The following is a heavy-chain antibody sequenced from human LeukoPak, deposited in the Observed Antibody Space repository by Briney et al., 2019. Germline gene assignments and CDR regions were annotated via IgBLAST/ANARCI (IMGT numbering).Heavy chain of an antibody. CDR3: ARYRGLRYFDWLYRNNWFDP. CDR2: MNPNSGNT. D-gene: IGHD3-9*01. V-gene: IGHV1-8*01. J-gene: IGHJ5*02. Sequence: ASVKVSCKASGYTFTSYDINWVRQATGQGLEWMGWMNPNSGNTGYAQKFQGRVTMTRNTSISTAYMELSSLRSEDTAVYYCARYRGLRYFDWLYRNNWFDPWGQGTLVTVSS. CDR1: GYTFTSYD.